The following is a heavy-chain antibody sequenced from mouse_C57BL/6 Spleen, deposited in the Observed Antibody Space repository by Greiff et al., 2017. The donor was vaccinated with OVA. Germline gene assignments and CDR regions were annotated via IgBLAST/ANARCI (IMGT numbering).Heavy chain of an antibody. CDR3: ARQGGSSFYSFDY. D-gene: IGHD1-1*01. CDR2: ISSGGSYT. J-gene: IGHJ2*01. V-gene: IGHV5-6*01. Sequence: EVKLVESGGDLVKPGGSLKLSCAASGFTFSSYGMSWVRQTPDKRLEWVATISSGGSYTYYPDSVKGRFTISRDNAKNTLYLQMSSLKSEDTAMYYCARQGGSSFYSFDYWGQGTTLPVSS. CDR1: GFTFSSYG.